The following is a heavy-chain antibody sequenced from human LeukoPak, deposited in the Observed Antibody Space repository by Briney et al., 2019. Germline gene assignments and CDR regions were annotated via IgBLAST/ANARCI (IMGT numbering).Heavy chain of an antibody. Sequence: GGSLRLSCAASGFPFDDYGMSWVRLAPGKGLEWVSGVSWNGAYTEYADSVRGRFTISRDNAKKSLYLQMNSLRVDDTALYYCARRKGPYGSGTHYDSWGQGTLVSVSS. J-gene: IGHJ4*02. CDR2: VSWNGAYT. CDR1: GFPFDDYG. D-gene: IGHD3-10*01. V-gene: IGHV3-20*04. CDR3: ARRKGPYGSGTHYDS.